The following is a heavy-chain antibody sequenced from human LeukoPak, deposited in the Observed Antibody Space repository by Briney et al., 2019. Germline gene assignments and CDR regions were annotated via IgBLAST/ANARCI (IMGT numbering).Heavy chain of an antibody. CDR3: ARGPHGGFVIIPTEF. J-gene: IGHJ4*02. CDR1: GFTFSSYA. CDR2: IDSSSSYI. Sequence: PGGSLRLSCAASGFTFSSYAMNWVRQAPGKGLEWVSSIDSSSSYIYYAESVKGRFTISRANAKNSLFLQMNSLRAEDTAVYYCARGPHGGFVIIPTEFWGQGTLVTVSS. D-gene: IGHD3-3*01. V-gene: IGHV3-21*01.